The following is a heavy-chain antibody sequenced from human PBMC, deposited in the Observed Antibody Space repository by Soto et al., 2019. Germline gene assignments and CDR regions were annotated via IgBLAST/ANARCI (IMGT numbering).Heavy chain of an antibody. D-gene: IGHD6-19*01. CDR2: ISYDGSNK. CDR1: GFTFSSYG. V-gene: IGHV3-30*18. J-gene: IGHJ6*02. CDR3: AKDIGAVAGKGPYYYYGMDV. Sequence: GGSLRLSCAASGFTFSSYGMHWVRQAPGKGLEWVAVISYDGSNKYYADSVKGRFTVSRDNSKNTLYLQMNSLRAEDTAVYYFAKDIGAVAGKGPYYYYGMDVWGQGTTVTVSS.